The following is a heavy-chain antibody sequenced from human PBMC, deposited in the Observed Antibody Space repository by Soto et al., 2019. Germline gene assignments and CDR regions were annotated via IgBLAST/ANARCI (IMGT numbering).Heavy chain of an antibody. CDR2: ISAYNGNT. D-gene: IGHD3-10*01. Sequence: ASVKVSCKPSGYTFSSYGISWVRQAPGQGLERMGWISAYNGNTYYAQNLQGRVTMTTDTSTSTAYMELRSLRSDDTAVYYCARDLQFGSGSYYHDVFDIWGQGTMVTVSS. V-gene: IGHV1-18*01. CDR1: GYTFSSYG. CDR3: ARDLQFGSGSYYHDVFDI. J-gene: IGHJ3*02.